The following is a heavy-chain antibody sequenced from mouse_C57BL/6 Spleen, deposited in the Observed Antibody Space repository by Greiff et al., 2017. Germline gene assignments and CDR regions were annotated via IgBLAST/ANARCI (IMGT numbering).Heavy chain of an antibody. V-gene: IGHV1-81*01. J-gene: IGHJ4*01. CDR1: GYTFTSYG. Sequence: QVQLQQSGAELARPGASVKLSCKASGYTFTSYGISWVKQRTGQGLEWIGEIYPRSGNTYYNEKFKGKATLTADKSASTAYMELRSLTSDDSAVYFCARVYGSIPPYAMDYWGQGTSVTVSS. D-gene: IGHD1-1*01. CDR2: IYPRSGNT. CDR3: ARVYGSIPPYAMDY.